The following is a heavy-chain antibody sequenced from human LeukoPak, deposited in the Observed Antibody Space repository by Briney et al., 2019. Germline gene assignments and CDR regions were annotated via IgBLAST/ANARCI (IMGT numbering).Heavy chain of an antibody. D-gene: IGHD2-15*01. CDR1: GGSFSGYY. CDR2: INHSGST. J-gene: IGHJ5*02. V-gene: IGHV4-34*01. CDR3: ARQVVVAATRHSRRFDP. Sequence: SETLSLTCAVYGGSFSGYYWSWIRQPPGKGLEWIGEINHSGSTNYNPSLKSRVTISVDTSKNQFSLKLSSVTAADTAVYYCARQVVVAATRHSRRFDPWGQGTLVTVSS.